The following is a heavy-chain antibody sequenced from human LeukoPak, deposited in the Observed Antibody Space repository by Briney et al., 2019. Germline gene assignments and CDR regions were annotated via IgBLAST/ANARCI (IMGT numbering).Heavy chain of an antibody. CDR3: ARDKYGDYLDLYYYYMDV. CDR2: INPSGGST. CDR1: GYTFTSYY. J-gene: IGHJ6*03. D-gene: IGHD4-17*01. Sequence: ASVKVSCKASGYTFTSYYMHWVRQAPGQGLEWVGIINPSGGSTSYAQKFQGRVTMTRDMSTSTVYMELSSLRSEDTAVYYCARDKYGDYLDLYYYYMDVWGKGTTVTVSS. V-gene: IGHV1-46*01.